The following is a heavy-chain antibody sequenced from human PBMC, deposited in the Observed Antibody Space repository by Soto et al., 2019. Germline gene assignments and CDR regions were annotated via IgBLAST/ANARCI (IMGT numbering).Heavy chain of an antibody. CDR2: ISGSGGST. D-gene: IGHD3-3*01. Sequence: GGSLRLSCAASGFTFSSYAMSWVRQAPGKGLEWVSAISGSGGSTYYADSVKGRFTISRDNSKNTLYLQMNSLRAEDTAVYYCAKSNDFWSGYFPFDYWGQGTLVAVSS. CDR1: GFTFSSYA. J-gene: IGHJ4*02. V-gene: IGHV3-23*01. CDR3: AKSNDFWSGYFPFDY.